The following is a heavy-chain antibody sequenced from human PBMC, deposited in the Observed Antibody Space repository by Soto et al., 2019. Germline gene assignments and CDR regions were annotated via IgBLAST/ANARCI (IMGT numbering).Heavy chain of an antibody. CDR2: ISSSGSTI. J-gene: IGHJ6*02. D-gene: IGHD6-6*01. V-gene: IGHV3-48*03. CDR1: GFTFSSYE. Sequence: PVGSLRLSCAASGFTFSSYEMNWVRQAPGKGLEWVSYISSSGSTIYYADSVKGRFTISRDNAKNSLYLQMNSLRAEDTAVYYCARVQLGRGYYYYGMDVWGQGTTVTVSS. CDR3: ARVQLGRGYYYYGMDV.